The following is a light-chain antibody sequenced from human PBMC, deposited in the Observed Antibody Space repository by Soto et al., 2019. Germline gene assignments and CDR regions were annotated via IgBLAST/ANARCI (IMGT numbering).Light chain of an antibody. CDR3: SSHAGSDSYVV. J-gene: IGLJ2*01. Sequence: QSALTQPASVSGSPGQSIAISCTGTRGDVGGYNLVSWYQQHPGKAPKFLIYENNKRPSGVSDRFSGSKSGNTASLTISGLQAEDEADYYCSSHAGSDSYVVFGGGTKLTVL. CDR1: RGDVGGYNL. V-gene: IGLV2-23*01. CDR2: ENN.